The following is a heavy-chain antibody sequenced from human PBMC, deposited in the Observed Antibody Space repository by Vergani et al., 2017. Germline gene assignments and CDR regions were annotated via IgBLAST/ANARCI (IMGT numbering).Heavy chain of an antibody. CDR2: ISGSGGST. Sequence: EVQLVESGGGLVKPGGSLRLSCAASGFTFSSYSMSWVRQAPGKGLEWVSAISGSGGSTYYADSVKGRFTISRDNSKNTLYLQMNSLRAEDTAVYYCANKGLMYSSGWHFDYWGQGTLVTVSS. CDR3: ANKGLMYSSGWHFDY. J-gene: IGHJ4*02. CDR1: GFTFSSYS. D-gene: IGHD6-19*01. V-gene: IGHV3-23*04.